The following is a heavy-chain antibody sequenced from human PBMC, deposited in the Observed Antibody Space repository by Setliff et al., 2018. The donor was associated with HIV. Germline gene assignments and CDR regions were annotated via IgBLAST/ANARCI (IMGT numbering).Heavy chain of an antibody. CDR2: ISAYNVNT. D-gene: IGHD6-19*01. J-gene: IGHJ3*02. CDR3: ARDQPSSGWVRADAFDI. Sequence: ASVKVSCKASGGAFISHTFTWVRQAPGQGLEWMGWISAYNVNTNYAQKLQGRVTMTTGTSTSTAYMELRSLRSDDTAVYYCARDQPSSGWVRADAFDIWGQGTMVTVSS. CDR1: GGAFISHT. V-gene: IGHV1-18*04.